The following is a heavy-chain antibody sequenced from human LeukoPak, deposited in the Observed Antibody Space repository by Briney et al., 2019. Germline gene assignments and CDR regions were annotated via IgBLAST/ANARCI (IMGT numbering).Heavy chain of an antibody. CDR2: INHSGST. Sequence: SETLSLTCAVYGGSFSGYYWSWIRQPPGKGLEWIGEINHSGSTNYNPSLKSRVTISVDTSKNQFSLKLSSVTAADTAVYYCARHPNPQYFADAFDIWGQGTMVTVSS. CDR1: GGSFSGYY. D-gene: IGHD2/OR15-2a*01. J-gene: IGHJ3*02. V-gene: IGHV4-34*01. CDR3: ARHPNPQYFADAFDI.